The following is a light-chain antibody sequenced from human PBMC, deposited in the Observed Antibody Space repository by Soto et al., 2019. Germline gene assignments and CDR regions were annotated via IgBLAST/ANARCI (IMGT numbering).Light chain of an antibody. CDR1: QGISRW. CDR2: PAS. Sequence: DIQMTQLPSSMSASVGDRVTITCRASQGISRWLAWYHQKPGKAPNLLIYPASTLHSGVTSRFSGSGSGTDFTLTISSLQPEDFGTYYCQQANSFPLTFGPGTKVDIK. J-gene: IGKJ3*01. V-gene: IGKV1-12*01. CDR3: QQANSFPLT.